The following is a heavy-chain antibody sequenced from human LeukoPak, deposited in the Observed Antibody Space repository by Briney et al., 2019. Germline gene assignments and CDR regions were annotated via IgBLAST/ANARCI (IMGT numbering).Heavy chain of an antibody. Sequence: ASVKVSCKTSAYTFTNYGISWVRQAPGQGLEWMGWINTYNGNTNYAQKLQGRVTMTTDTSTSTAYMEPRSLRSDDTAVYYCARDRGGNYYFDYWGQGTLVTVSS. CDR2: INTYNGNT. CDR1: AYTFTNYG. CDR3: ARDRGGNYYFDY. D-gene: IGHD4-23*01. J-gene: IGHJ4*02. V-gene: IGHV1-18*01.